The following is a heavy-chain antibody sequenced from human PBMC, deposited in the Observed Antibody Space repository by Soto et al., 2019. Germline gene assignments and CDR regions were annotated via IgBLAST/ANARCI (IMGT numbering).Heavy chain of an antibody. D-gene: IGHD3-10*01. J-gene: IGHJ1*01. CDR3: AKGPQGGYYDSGSFYSSVD. V-gene: IGHV4-34*01. Sequence: QVQLQQWGAGLLKPSETLSLTCAVSGGSFNGYYLSWIRQPPGKGLEWIGEINHSGRANYNPTFKSRVSISVDTSKTQLSLQLSSVTAADTAVYYCAKGPQGGYYDSGSFYSSVDWGQGTLVTVSS. CDR2: INHSGRA. CDR1: GGSFNGYY.